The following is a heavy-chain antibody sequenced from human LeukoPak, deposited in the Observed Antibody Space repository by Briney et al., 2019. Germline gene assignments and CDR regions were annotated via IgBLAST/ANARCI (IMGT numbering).Heavy chain of an antibody. CDR3: ARGPNYDSSGYYRYYFDY. Sequence: ASVKVSCKSSGYTFTSYYMHWVRQAPGQGLEWMGIINPSGGSTSYAQKFQGRVTMTRDTSTSTVYMELSSLRSEDTAVYYCARGPNYDSSGYYRYYFDYWGQGTLVTVPS. D-gene: IGHD3-22*01. CDR1: GYTFTSYY. J-gene: IGHJ4*02. V-gene: IGHV1-46*01. CDR2: INPSGGST.